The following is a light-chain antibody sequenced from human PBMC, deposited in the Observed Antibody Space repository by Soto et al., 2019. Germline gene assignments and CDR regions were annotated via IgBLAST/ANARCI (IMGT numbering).Light chain of an antibody. CDR3: QHYNSYSEA. V-gene: IGKV1-5*03. CDR1: QIISSW. CDR2: KAS. Sequence: DIQLTQSPSTLSASVGDRVTITFRASQIISSWLAWYQQKPGKAPKLLVYKASTLKSGVPSRFSGSGSGTEFTLTISSLQPDDFATYYCQHYNSYSEAFGQGTKVDI. J-gene: IGKJ1*01.